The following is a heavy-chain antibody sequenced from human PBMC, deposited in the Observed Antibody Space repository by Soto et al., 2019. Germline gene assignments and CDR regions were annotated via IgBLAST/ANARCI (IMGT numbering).Heavy chain of an antibody. CDR1: GYTFTSYG. D-gene: IGHD3-3*01. V-gene: IGHV1-18*04. CDR2: ISAYNGNT. J-gene: IGHJ3*02. Sequence: ASVKVYCKASGYTFTSYGISWVRQAPGQGLEWMVWISAYNGNTNYAQKLQGRVTMTTDTSTSTAYMELRSLRSDDTAVYYCARVYYDFWSGYLNPPFFDIWGQGTMVTV. CDR3: ARVYYDFWSGYLNPPFFDI.